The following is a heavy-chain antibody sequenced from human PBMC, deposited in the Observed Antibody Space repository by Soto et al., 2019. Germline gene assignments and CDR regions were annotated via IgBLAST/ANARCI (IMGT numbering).Heavy chain of an antibody. CDR2: ISYDGSNK. V-gene: IGHV3-30*18. CDR3: AKPQTRGYSYGLFDY. Sequence: QVQLVESGGGVVQPGRSLRLSCAASGFTFSSYGMHWVRQAPGKGLEWVAVISYDGSNKYYADSVKGRFTISRDNSKNTLYLQMNSLRAEDTAVYYCAKPQTRGYSYGLFDYWGQGTLVTVSS. D-gene: IGHD5-18*01. CDR1: GFTFSSYG. J-gene: IGHJ4*02.